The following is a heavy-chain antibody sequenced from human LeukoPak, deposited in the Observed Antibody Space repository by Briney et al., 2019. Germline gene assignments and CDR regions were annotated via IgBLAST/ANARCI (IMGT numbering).Heavy chain of an antibody. Sequence: SETLSLTCTVSGSSISSYYWSWIRQPPGKGLEWIGYIYYSGSTNYNPSLKSRVTISVDTSKNQFSLKLSSVTAADTAVYYCARVPYYDFWSGYSPDYYYYMDVWGKGTTVTVSS. CDR1: GSSISSYY. J-gene: IGHJ6*03. CDR3: ARVPYYDFWSGYSPDYYYYMDV. CDR2: IYYSGST. V-gene: IGHV4-59*01. D-gene: IGHD3-3*01.